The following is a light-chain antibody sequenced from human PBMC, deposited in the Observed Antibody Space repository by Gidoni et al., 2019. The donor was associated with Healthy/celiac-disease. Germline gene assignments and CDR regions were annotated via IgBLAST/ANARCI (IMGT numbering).Light chain of an antibody. Sequence: QSALTQPASVSGFPGQSITISCTGTSRDVGGYNYVSWYQQHPGKAPKLMIYDVSNRPSGVSNRFSGSKSGNTASLTISGLQAEDEADYYCSSYTSSSTPVVFGGGTKLTVL. CDR1: SRDVGGYNY. CDR3: SSYTSSSTPVV. V-gene: IGLV2-14*03. CDR2: DVS. J-gene: IGLJ2*01.